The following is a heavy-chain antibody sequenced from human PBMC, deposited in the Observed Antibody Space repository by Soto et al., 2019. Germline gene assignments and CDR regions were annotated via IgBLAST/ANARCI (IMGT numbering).Heavy chain of an antibody. J-gene: IGHJ2*01. CDR2: IYSDGNT. D-gene: IGHD3-16*01. V-gene: IGHV3-66*04. CDR1: GFTVSSSY. Sequence: EVQLVESGGGLVQPGGSLRLSCAASGFTVSSSYMGWVRQAPGKGLEWVSSIYSDGNTYYAGSVRDRFTISTDNSKDTLYLQMNSLRVDDTAMYYCARHVGDYWYFDLWGRGTLVTVSS. CDR3: ARHVGDYWYFDL.